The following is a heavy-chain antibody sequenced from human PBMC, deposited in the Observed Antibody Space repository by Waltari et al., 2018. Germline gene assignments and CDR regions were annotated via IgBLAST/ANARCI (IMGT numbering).Heavy chain of an antibody. CDR2: IRYDGSKK. J-gene: IGHJ4*02. V-gene: IGHV3-30*02. D-gene: IGHD6-19*01. CDR1: GFTFRSSG. CDR3: AKDSSSGWYANYFDY. Sequence: QVQLVESGGGVVQPGGSLRLSCAASGFTFRSSGMPWVRQAPGKGLEWVAFIRYDGSKKYYADSVKGRFTISRDNSKNTLYLQRNSLRAEDTAVYYCAKDSSSGWYANYFDYWGQGTLVTVSS.